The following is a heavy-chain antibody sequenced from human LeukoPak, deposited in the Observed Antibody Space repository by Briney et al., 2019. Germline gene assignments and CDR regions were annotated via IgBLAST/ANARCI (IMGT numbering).Heavy chain of an antibody. V-gene: IGHV3-48*03. CDR2: ISSSGSTI. Sequence: GGSLRLSCAASGFTFSSYEMNWVRQAPGKGLEWVSYISSSGSTIYYADSVKGRFTISRGNAKNSLYLQMNSLRAEDTAVYYCARDGLLPDYWGQGTLVTVSS. D-gene: IGHD5-18*01. CDR1: GFTFSSYE. CDR3: ARDGLLPDY. J-gene: IGHJ4*02.